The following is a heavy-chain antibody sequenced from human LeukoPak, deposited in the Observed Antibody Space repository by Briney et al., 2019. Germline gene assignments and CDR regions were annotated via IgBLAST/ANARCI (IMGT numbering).Heavy chain of an antibody. CDR2: FDPEDGET. Sequence: ASVKVSCKVSGFTLTELSMHWVRQAPGKGLEWMGGFDPEDGETIYAQKFQGRVTMTEDTSTDTAYMELSSLRSEDTAVYYCATGDKGAILTGYNYYFYMDVWGKGTTVTVSS. V-gene: IGHV1-24*01. J-gene: IGHJ6*03. CDR3: ATGDKGAILTGYNYYFYMDV. CDR1: GFTLTELS. D-gene: IGHD3-9*01.